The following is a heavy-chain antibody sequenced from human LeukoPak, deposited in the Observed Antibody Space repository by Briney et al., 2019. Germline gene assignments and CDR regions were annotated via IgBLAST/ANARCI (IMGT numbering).Heavy chain of an antibody. CDR2: ISWNSGSI. D-gene: IGHD5-12*01. V-gene: IGHV3-9*01. CDR1: GFTFDDYA. Sequence: GGSLRLSCAASGFTFDDYAMHWVRQAPGKGLEWVSGISWNSGSIGYADSVKGRFTISRDNSKNTLYLQMNSLRAEDTAVYYCARGHMDIVATDDAFDIWGQGTMVTVSS. CDR3: ARGHMDIVATDDAFDI. J-gene: IGHJ3*02.